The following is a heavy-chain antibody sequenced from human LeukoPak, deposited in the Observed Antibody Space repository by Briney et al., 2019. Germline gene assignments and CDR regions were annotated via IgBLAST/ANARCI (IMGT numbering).Heavy chain of an antibody. CDR1: GYTFTGYY. CDR3: ARESYDYVWGSLYYYYYMDV. J-gene: IGHJ6*03. CDR2: INPNSGGT. D-gene: IGHD3-16*01. V-gene: IGHV1-2*02. Sequence: ASVKVSCQASGYTFTGYYMHWVRQAPGQGLEWMGWINPNSGGTNYAQKIQGRVTMTRDTSISTAYNELSRLRSDDTAVYYCARESYDYVWGSLYYYYYMDVWGKGTTVTIS.